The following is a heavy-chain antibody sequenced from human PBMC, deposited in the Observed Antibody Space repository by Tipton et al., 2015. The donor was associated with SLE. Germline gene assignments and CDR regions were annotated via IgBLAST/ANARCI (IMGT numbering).Heavy chain of an antibody. V-gene: IGHV3-23*01. D-gene: IGHD1-1*01. CDR3: AKDRTGSHYGLDV. J-gene: IGHJ6*02. Sequence: SLRLSCVGSGFTFSPYSMTWVRQAPGKGLGWVSTISGGGGSLFYADSVKGRFTTSRDNSRNTVYLEMNSLRPEDTALYYCAKDRTGSHYGLDVWGHGTTVIVSS. CDR2: ISGGGGSL. CDR1: GFTFSPYS.